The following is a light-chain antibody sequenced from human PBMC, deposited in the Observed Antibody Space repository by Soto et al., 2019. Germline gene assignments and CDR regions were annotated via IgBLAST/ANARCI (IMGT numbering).Light chain of an antibody. CDR2: AAT. Sequence: QLTQSPSSLPASFGDSVIMTCRATQAISRYLAWYQQKPGAAPKLLIYAATNLQTGVPARFSGAASGTEFTLIISSLQSDDFATYYCQQLNSYEFGQGTKVDIK. CDR1: QAISRY. V-gene: IGKV1-9*01. CDR3: QQLNSYE. J-gene: IGKJ1*01.